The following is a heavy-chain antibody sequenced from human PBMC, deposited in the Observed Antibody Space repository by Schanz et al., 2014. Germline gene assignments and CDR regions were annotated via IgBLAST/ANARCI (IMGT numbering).Heavy chain of an antibody. CDR3: ARHLAESVAAAFDS. CDR1: GGSFSGYF. V-gene: IGHV4-34*01. D-gene: IGHD2-15*01. Sequence: QVQLQQWGAGLLKPSETLSLTCAVYGGSFSGYFWSWTRQSPEKGLEWIGEISHSGRTTYNPSLKSRATISVDTSKNQFFLKLSSVAAADTAVYYCARHLAESVAAAFDSWGQGTLVAVSS. CDR2: ISHSGRT. J-gene: IGHJ4*02.